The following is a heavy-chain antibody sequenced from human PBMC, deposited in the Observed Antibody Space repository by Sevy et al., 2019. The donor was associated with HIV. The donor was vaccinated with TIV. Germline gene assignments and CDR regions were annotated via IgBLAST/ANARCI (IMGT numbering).Heavy chain of an antibody. CDR2: IKQDGSVK. V-gene: IGHV3-7*01. CDR3: VRAIAAAGSY. J-gene: IGHJ4*02. CDR1: GFSLNNYW. Sequence: GGSLRLSCAASGFSLNNYWMNWVRQAPGKGLEWVANIKQDGSVKYDVDSVKGRFTISRDNARNLLYLQMNSLRVEDTALYYCVRAIAAAGSYWGQRTLVTVSS. D-gene: IGHD6-13*01.